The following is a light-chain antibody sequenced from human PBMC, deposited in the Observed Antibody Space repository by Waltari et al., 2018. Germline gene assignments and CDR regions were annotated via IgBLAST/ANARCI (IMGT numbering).Light chain of an antibody. V-gene: IGLV7-46*01. J-gene: IGLJ3*02. Sequence: YWLQQKPVHARWELIYDTTKTHSVTPARFSGSLLGGEAALTLSGARPEDEAEYFCLLYYSGVRVFGGGTKLTVL. CDR2: DTT. CDR3: LLYYSGVRV.